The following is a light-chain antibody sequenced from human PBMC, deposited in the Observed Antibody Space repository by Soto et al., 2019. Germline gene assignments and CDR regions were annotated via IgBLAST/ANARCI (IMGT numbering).Light chain of an antibody. V-gene: IGKV3-15*01. CDR2: GAS. J-gene: IGKJ4*01. CDR1: QSASSA. Sequence: ILLTQSPGTLSLSPGERATLSCRASQSASSALAWYPQKPGQAPRLLIFGASTRDTGIPARFSGRGSWTEFTLPISRLQSEDVKMDYCQYYNNWLATFGGGTKVDI. CDR3: QYYNNWLAT.